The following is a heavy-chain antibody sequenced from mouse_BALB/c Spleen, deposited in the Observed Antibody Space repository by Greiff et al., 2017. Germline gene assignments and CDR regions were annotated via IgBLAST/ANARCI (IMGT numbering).Heavy chain of an antibody. V-gene: IGHV1S81*02. CDR3: AKDYYGSSYDV. CDR2: INPSNGRT. CDR1: GYTFTSYW. J-gene: IGHJ1*01. D-gene: IGHD1-1*01. Sequence: VQLQQPGAELVKPGASVKLSCKASGYTFTSYWMHWVKQRPGQGLEWIGEINPSNGRTNYNEKFKSKATLTVDKSSSTAYMQLSSLTSEDSAVYYCAKDYYGSSYDVGGAGTTVTVAS.